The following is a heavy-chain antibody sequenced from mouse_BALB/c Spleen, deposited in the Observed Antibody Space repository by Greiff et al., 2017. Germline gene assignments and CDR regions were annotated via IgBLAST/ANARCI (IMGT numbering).Heavy chain of an antibody. CDR3: ARGGGFSYYYAMDY. CDR1: GFSLTSYG. D-gene: IGHD1-2*01. Sequence: QVQLKQSGPGLVAPSQSLSITCTVSGFSLTSYGVHWVRQPPGKGLEWLGVIWAGGSTNYNSALMSRLSISKDNSKSQVFLKMNSLQTDDTAMYYYARGGGFSYYYAMDYWGQGTSVTVSA. CDR2: IWAGGST. J-gene: IGHJ4*01. V-gene: IGHV2-9*02.